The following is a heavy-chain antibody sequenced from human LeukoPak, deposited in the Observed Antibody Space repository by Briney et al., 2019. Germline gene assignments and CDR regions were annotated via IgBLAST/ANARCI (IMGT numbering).Heavy chain of an antibody. CDR3: ARVDGYDSSGYDY. CDR2: IVTAGDT. J-gene: IGHJ4*02. CDR1: GFTFSSYD. D-gene: IGHD3-22*01. V-gene: IGHV3-13*01. Sequence: GGSLRLSCAASGFTFSSYDMHWVRQATGKGLEWVSAIVTAGDTYYPGSVKGRFTISRENAKNSLYLQMNSLRAGDTAVYYCARVDGYDSSGYDYWGQGTLVTVSS.